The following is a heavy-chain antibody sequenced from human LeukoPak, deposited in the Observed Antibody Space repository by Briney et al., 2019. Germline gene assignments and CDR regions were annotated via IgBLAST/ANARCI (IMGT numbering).Heavy chain of an antibody. J-gene: IGHJ5*02. CDR3: ARGLYWFDP. CDR2: IYHSGST. V-gene: IGHV4-30-2*01. CDR1: GGSISSGGYS. Sequence: SETLFLTCAVSGGSISSGGYSWSWLRQPPGKGLEWIGYIYHSGSTYYNPSLKSRVTISVDRSKNQFSLKLSSVTAADTAVYYCARGLYWFDPWGQGTLVTVSS.